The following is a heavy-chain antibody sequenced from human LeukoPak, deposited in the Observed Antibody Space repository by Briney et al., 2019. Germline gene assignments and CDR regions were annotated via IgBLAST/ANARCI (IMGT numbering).Heavy chain of an antibody. V-gene: IGHV4-59*11. CDR1: GGSISSHY. CDR3: ARGSSSFNYYYYYMDV. CDR2: IYYSGST. D-gene: IGHD6-6*01. J-gene: IGHJ6*03. Sequence: SETLSLTCTVSGGSISSHYGSWIRQPPGKGLEWIGYIYYSGSTNYNPSLKSRVTISVDTSKNQFSLKLSSVTAADTAVYYCARGSSSFNYYYYYMDVWGKGTTVTVSS.